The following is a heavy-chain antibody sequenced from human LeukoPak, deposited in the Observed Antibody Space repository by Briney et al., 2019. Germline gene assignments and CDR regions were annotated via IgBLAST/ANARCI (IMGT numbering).Heavy chain of an antibody. J-gene: IGHJ4*02. CDR1: GYTFTSYY. D-gene: IGHD3-10*01. Sequence: ASVKVSCKASGYTFTSYYMHWVRQAPGQGLEWMGIINPSGGSTSYAQKFQGRVTMTRDMSTSTVYMELSSLRSEDTAVYYCAKLYGSGTYYNYFHYWGQGTLVTVSS. CDR3: AKLYGSGTYYNYFHY. CDR2: INPSGGST. V-gene: IGHV1-46*01.